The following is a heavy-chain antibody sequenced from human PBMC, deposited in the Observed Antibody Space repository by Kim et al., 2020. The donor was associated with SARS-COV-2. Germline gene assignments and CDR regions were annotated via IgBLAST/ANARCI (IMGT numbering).Heavy chain of an antibody. J-gene: IGHJ4*02. V-gene: IGHV3-66*01. CDR3: ARDSTSTTCFDN. CDR2: IYTSGST. Sequence: GGSLRLSCAASGFTVSSNYISWVRQAPGKGLEWVSVIYTSGSTYYADSVKGRFTISRDNSKNTVHLQLNSLRAEDTAVYYCARDSTSTTCFDNWGQGTLVTVSS. D-gene: IGHD2-2*01. CDR1: GFTVSSNY.